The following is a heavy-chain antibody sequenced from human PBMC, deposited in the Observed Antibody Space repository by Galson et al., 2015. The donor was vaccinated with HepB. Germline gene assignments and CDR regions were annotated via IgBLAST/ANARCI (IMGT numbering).Heavy chain of an antibody. D-gene: IGHD3-10*01. CDR1: GYTFTKNQ. Sequence: SVKVSCKASGYTFTKNQIHWVRQAPGQGLEWLGIINPSYGGAAYTQKLRGRITMTTDTSTSTVFLELRSLKSEDTAVYCCARDDGSGFYSFDYWGQGTLVTVSS. CDR2: INPSYGGA. J-gene: IGHJ4*02. V-gene: IGHV1-46*04. CDR3: ARDDGSGFYSFDY.